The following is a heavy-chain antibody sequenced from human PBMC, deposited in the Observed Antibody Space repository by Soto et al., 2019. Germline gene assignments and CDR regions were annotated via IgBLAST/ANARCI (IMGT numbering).Heavy chain of an antibody. CDR1: GFSLSTSGVG. CDR3: AHSRKIAARPGGWFDP. Sequence: QITLKESGPTLVKPTQTLTLTCTFSGFSLSTSGVGVGWIRQPPGKALEWLALIYWDDDKRYSPSLKSRLTITQDTSKSQVVLTMTNMDPVDTATYYCAHSRKIAARPGGWFDPWGQGTLVTVSS. CDR2: IYWDDDK. J-gene: IGHJ5*02. D-gene: IGHD6-6*01. V-gene: IGHV2-5*02.